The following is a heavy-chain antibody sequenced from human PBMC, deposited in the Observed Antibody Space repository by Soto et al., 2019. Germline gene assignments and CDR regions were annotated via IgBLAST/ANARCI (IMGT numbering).Heavy chain of an antibody. V-gene: IGHV3-48*01. J-gene: IGHJ5*02. CDR1: GFPFSSYS. CDR3: ARVSRLLGFGP. CDR2: ISSSSSSI. Sequence: PGGSLRLSCVASGFPFSSYSMNWARQAPGKGLEWVSYISSSSSSIYYADSVKGRFTISRDNAKNSLYLQMNSLGAADTAVYYCARVSRLLGFGPWGQGTLVTVSS.